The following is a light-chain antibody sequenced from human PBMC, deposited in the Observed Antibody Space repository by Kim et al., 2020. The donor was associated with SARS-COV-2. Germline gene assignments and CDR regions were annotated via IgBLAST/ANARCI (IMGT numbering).Light chain of an antibody. V-gene: IGLV3-19*01. J-gene: IGLJ2*01. CDR1: SLRSYY. CDR2: GKN. CDR3: NSRDSNDNVV. Sequence: ALGHTGRITCQGDSLRSYYATWDQQKPGQAPIVVIYGKNNRPSGIPDRFSGSSSGNTASLTITGTQAGDEADYYCNSRDSNDNVVFGGGTQLTVL.